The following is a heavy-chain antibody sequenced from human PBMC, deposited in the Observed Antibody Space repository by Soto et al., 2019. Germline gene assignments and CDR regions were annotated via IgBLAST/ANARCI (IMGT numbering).Heavy chain of an antibody. J-gene: IGHJ5*02. D-gene: IGHD2-2*01. CDR1: GYTFTGYY. V-gene: IGHV1-2*02. Sequence: GASVKVSCKASGYTFTGYYMHWVRQAPGQGLEWMGWINPNSGGTNYAQKFQGRVTMTRDTSISTAYMELSRLRSDDTAVYYCARVSFAAAPYNWFDPWGQGTLVTVSS. CDR2: INPNSGGT. CDR3: ARVSFAAAPYNWFDP.